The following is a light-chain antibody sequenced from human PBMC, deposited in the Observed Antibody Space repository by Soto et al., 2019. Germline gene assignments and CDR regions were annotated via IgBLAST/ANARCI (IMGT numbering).Light chain of an antibody. CDR3: QHYNNWPPMYT. Sequence: DIVMTQSPATLSVSPGERATLSCRASQSRSINLAWYQHKPGQAPGLLIYAASTRASGIPARFSGSGSGTEFTLTITSLQSEDSAIYYCQHYNNWPPMYTFGQGTKVDIK. J-gene: IGKJ2*01. CDR2: AAS. CDR1: QSRSIN. V-gene: IGKV3-15*01.